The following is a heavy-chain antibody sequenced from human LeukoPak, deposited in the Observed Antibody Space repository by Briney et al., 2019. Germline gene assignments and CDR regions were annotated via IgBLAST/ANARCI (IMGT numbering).Heavy chain of an antibody. Sequence: PGGSLRLSCAASGFTFSSYGMHWVRQAPGKGLEWVAFIRYDGSNKYYADSVKGRFTISRDNSKNTLYLQMNSLRAEDTAVYYCAKGQGRAAAGPYYFDYWGQGTLVTVSS. CDR3: AKGQGRAAAGPYYFDY. CDR1: GFTFSSYG. CDR2: IRYDGSNK. J-gene: IGHJ4*02. D-gene: IGHD6-13*01. V-gene: IGHV3-30*02.